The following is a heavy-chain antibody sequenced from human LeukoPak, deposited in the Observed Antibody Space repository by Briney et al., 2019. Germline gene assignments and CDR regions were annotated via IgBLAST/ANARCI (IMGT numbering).Heavy chain of an antibody. CDR2: ISYDGSNK. J-gene: IGHJ4*02. CDR1: GFTFSSYA. V-gene: IGHV3-30-3*01. Sequence: GGSLRLSCAASGFTFSSYAMHWVRQAPGKGLEWVAVISYDGSNKYYADSVKGRFTISRDNSKNTLYLQMNSLRAEDTAVYHCARGLGGVAVAEYYFDYWGQGTLVTVSS. D-gene: IGHD6-19*01. CDR3: ARGLGGVAVAEYYFDY.